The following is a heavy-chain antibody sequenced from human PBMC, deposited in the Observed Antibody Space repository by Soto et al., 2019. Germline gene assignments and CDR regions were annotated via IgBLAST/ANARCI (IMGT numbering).Heavy chain of an antibody. CDR3: ATSFRYFDN. V-gene: IGHV3-23*01. CDR1: GFNPTTTP. J-gene: IGHJ5*02. D-gene: IGHD3-9*01. CDR2: ISGTATRT. Sequence: GGSLRLSCAVSGFNPTTTPLSWVRQPPGQGLEWVSTISGTATRTYYVDSVKGRFFISRDKSKNTVTLQMNNLTVDDTAVYYCATSFRYFDNWGQGTRVTVSS.